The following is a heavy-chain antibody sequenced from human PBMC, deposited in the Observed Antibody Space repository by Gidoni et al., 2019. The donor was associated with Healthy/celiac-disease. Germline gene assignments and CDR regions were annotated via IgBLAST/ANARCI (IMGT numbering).Heavy chain of an antibody. D-gene: IGHD1-20*01. CDR2: FDPEDGET. CDR3: ATWIRYNWNLHWFDP. J-gene: IGHJ5*02. CDR1: GYHLPELS. V-gene: IGHV1-24*01. Sequence: QVQLVQSGDDVTKRGASVNVPCMVSGYHLPELSMHWMRQATGKGLEWMGGFDPEDGETIYAQKFQCRVTMTEDTSTDTAYMELSSLRSKDTAVYYCATWIRYNWNLHWFDPWGQGTLVTVSS.